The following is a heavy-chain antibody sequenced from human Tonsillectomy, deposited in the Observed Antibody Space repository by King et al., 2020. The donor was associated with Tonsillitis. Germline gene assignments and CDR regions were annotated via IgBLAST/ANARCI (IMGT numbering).Heavy chain of an antibody. V-gene: IGHV3-30*02. D-gene: IGHD4-23*01. J-gene: IGHJ6*02. CDR3: ARDEGDDGGKYYHYYNLDV. CDR2: IRYDGSNK. CDR1: GFTFNSYG. Sequence: VQLVESGGGVVQPGGSLRLSCAASGFTFNSYGMHWVRQAPGKGLEWVAFIRYDGSNKYYADSVKGRFTISRDNSKNTLYLQMNSLRAEDTAVYYCARDEGDDGGKYYHYYNLDVWGQGTTVTVSS.